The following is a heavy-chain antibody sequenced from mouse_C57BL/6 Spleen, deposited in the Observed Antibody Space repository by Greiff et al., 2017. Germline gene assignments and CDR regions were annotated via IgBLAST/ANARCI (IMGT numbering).Heavy chain of an antibody. CDR2: IHPNSGST. D-gene: IGHD2-14*01. J-gene: IGHJ3*01. Sequence: QVHVKQPGAELVKPGASVKLSCKASGYTFTSYWMHWVKQRPGQGLEWIGIIHPNSGSTNYNEKFKSKATLTVDKSSSTAYMQLSSLTSEDSAVCYGAGYYKYEAGFAYRGQGTLVTVS. V-gene: IGHV1-64*01. CDR3: AGYYKYEAGFAY. CDR1: GYTFTSYW.